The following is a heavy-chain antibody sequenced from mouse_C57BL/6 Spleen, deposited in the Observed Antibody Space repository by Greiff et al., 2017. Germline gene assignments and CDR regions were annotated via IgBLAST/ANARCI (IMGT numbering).Heavy chain of an antibody. D-gene: IGHD4-1*01. Sequence: QVQLQQPGAELVKPGASVKLSCKASGYTFTSYWMQWVKQRPGQGLEWIGEIDPSDSYTNYNQKFKGKATLTVDTSSSTAYMQLSSLTSEDSAVYYCARRGLGIAMDYWGQGTSVTVSS. CDR2: IDPSDSYT. CDR1: GYTFTSYW. CDR3: ARRGLGIAMDY. V-gene: IGHV1-50*01. J-gene: IGHJ4*01.